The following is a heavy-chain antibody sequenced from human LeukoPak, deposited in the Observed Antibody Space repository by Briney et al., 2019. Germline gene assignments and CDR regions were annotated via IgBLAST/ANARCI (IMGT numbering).Heavy chain of an antibody. CDR3: AREKMNSSGYLHVEA. CDR2: INHSGST. Sequence: SETLSLTCAVYGGSFSGYYWSWIRQPPGKGLEWIGEINHSGSTNYNPSLKSRVTISVDTSKNQFSLKLSSVTAADTAVYYCAREKMNSSGYLHVEAWGQGTLVTVSS. J-gene: IGHJ4*02. CDR1: GGSFSGYY. V-gene: IGHV4-34*01. D-gene: IGHD3-22*01.